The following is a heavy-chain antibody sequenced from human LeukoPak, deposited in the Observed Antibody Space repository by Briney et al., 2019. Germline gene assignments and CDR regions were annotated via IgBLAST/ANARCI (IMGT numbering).Heavy chain of an antibody. CDR3: AKAVEDTAMGTGLDY. J-gene: IGHJ4*02. D-gene: IGHD5-18*01. V-gene: IGHV3-23*01. CDR2: ISGSGGST. CDR1: GFTFSTFA. Sequence: GGSLRLSCEASGFTFSTFAMIWVRQPPGKGLEWVSAISGSGGSTYYADSVKGRFTISRDNSKNTLYLQMNSLRAEDTAVYYCAKAVEDTAMGTGLDYWGQGTLVTVSS.